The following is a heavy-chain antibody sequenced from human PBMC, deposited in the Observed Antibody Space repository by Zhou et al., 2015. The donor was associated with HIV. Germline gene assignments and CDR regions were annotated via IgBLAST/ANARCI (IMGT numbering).Heavy chain of an antibody. CDR3: ARNHYDSSGYPRVQH. D-gene: IGHD3-22*01. Sequence: QVQLVQSGAEVKKPGASVKVSCKASGYTFTSYDINWMRQATGQRPEWMGWMNTNGGQTGYAQKFQGRVTMTRDTSINTAYMELSRLSFDDTAVYYCARNHYDSSGYPRVQHWGQGTLVTVSS. CDR2: MNTNGGQT. CDR1: GYTFTSYD. J-gene: IGHJ1*01. V-gene: IGHV1-8*01.